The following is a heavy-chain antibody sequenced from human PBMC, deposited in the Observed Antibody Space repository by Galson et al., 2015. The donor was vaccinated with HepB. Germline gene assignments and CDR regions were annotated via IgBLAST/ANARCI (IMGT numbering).Heavy chain of an antibody. Sequence: SLRLSCVGSGFTFSRYAMHWVRQAPGKGLEYVASITGNGDGAYYANSVKGRFSISRDNSENTLYLQMGSLRPEDMAVYYCSRGQYNGNYFGGDDVWGQGTMVTVSS. J-gene: IGHJ3*01. V-gene: IGHV3-64*01. CDR1: GFTFSRYA. D-gene: IGHD1-26*01. CDR2: ITGNGDGA. CDR3: SRGQYNGNYFGGDDV.